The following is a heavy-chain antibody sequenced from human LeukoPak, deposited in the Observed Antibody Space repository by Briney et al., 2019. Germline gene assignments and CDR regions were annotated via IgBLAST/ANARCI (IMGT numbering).Heavy chain of an antibody. CDR3: AKATSKWELLRVLDY. J-gene: IGHJ4*02. D-gene: IGHD1-26*01. Sequence: GGSLRLSCAASGFTFSSYAMSWVRQAPGKGLEWVSAISGSGGSTYYADSVKGRFTISRDNSKNTLYLQMNSLRAEDTVVYYCAKATSKWELLRVLDYWGQGTLVTVSS. CDR2: ISGSGGST. CDR1: GFTFSSYA. V-gene: IGHV3-23*01.